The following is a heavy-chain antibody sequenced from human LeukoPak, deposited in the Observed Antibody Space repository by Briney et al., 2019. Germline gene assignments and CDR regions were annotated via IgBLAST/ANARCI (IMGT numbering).Heavy chain of an antibody. CDR3: ARAAAAAVNWFDP. Sequence: SETLSLTCTVSGGSISSYYWSWIRQPPGKGLEWIGYIYYSGSTNYNPSLKSRVTISVDTSKNQFSLKLSSVTAADTAAYYCARAAAAAVNWFDPWGQGTLVTVSS. CDR1: GGSISSYY. J-gene: IGHJ5*02. D-gene: IGHD6-13*01. CDR2: IYYSGST. V-gene: IGHV4-59*01.